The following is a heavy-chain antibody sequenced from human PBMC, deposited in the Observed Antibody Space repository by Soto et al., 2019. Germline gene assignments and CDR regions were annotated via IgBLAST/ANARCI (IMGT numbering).Heavy chain of an antibody. CDR3: ARSTHGYSYGFYYYYYGMDV. CDR2: IYYSGST. D-gene: IGHD5-18*01. CDR1: GGSISSSSYY. J-gene: IGHJ6*02. V-gene: IGHV4-39*01. Sequence: LSLTCTVSGGSISSSSYYWGWIRQPPGKGLEWIGSIYYSGSTYYNPSLKSRVTISVDTSKNQFSLKLSSVTAADTAVYYCARSTHGYSYGFYYYYYGMDVWGQGTTVTVSS.